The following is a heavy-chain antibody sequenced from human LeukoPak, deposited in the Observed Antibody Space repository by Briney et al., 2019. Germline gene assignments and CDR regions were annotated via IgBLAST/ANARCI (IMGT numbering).Heavy chain of an antibody. Sequence: PGGSLTLSCAASGFTFSNYAMSWVRQAPGKGLEWVSAISGSGSSTYYADSVKGRFTISRDNSKKTLYLQMNSLIAADPAVDYCAKGSFAGSVDIWGQGILVTVSS. V-gene: IGHV3-23*01. CDR3: AKGSFAGSVDI. CDR1: GFTFSNYA. CDR2: ISGSGSST. J-gene: IGHJ3*02. D-gene: IGHD6-25*01.